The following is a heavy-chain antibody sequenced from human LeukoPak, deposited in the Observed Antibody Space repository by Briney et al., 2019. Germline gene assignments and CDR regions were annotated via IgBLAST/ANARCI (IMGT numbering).Heavy chain of an antibody. V-gene: IGHV1-69*04. J-gene: IGHJ3*02. Sequence: SVKVSCKASGGTFSSYAISWVRQAPGQGLEWMGRIIPILGIANYAQKFQGRVTITADKSTSTAYMELSSLRSDDTAVYYCARGSTVLLWFGEPGAFDIWGQGTMVTVSS. CDR2: IIPILGIA. CDR1: GGTFSSYA. CDR3: ARGSTVLLWFGEPGAFDI. D-gene: IGHD3-10*01.